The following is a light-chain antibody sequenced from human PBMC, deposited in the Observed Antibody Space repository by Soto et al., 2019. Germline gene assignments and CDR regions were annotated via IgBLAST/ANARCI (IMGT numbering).Light chain of an antibody. CDR2: EVS. CDR1: SSDVGGYNY. V-gene: IGLV2-14*01. Sequence: QSVLTQPASVSGSPGQSITISCIGSSSDVGGYNYVSWYQHHPGRVPKPMIFEVSDRPSGVSNRFSGSKSGNTAYLTISGLQAEDEADYYCQSYDSSLSGSVFGGGTKLTVL. CDR3: QSYDSSLSGSV. J-gene: IGLJ3*02.